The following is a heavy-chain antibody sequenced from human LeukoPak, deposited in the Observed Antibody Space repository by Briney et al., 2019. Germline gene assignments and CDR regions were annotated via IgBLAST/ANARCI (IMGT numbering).Heavy chain of an antibody. J-gene: IGHJ6*02. D-gene: IGHD6-19*01. V-gene: IGHV3-23*01. Sequence: PGASLRLSCAASGFSFSSYAMTWVRPAPGKGLEWVSSIDAGGGDTYHSDSVKGRFTISRDNSMNTLYLQMNSLRADDTAVYYCGRPTKYWLVRGNGVDVWGQGTTVTVSS. CDR1: GFSFSSYA. CDR3: GRPTKYWLVRGNGVDV. CDR2: IDAGGGDT.